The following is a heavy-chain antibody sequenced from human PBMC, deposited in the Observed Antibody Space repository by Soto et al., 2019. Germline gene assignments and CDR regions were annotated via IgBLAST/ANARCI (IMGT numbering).Heavy chain of an antibody. CDR1: GGAVSSAIYY. CDR2: IYYSGST. D-gene: IGHD3-22*01. Sequence: QVQLQESGPGLVKPSETLSLTCTVSGGAVSSAIYYWSWIRQPPGKGLEWIGYIYYSGSTNYNPSLRTRVTFSVDMSKTQFSLNLSSVTAADTAVYYCARYRNCDDSSSGFYYFDYWGLGTLVTVSS. V-gene: IGHV4-61*01. J-gene: IGHJ4*02. CDR3: ARYRNCDDSSSGFYYFDY.